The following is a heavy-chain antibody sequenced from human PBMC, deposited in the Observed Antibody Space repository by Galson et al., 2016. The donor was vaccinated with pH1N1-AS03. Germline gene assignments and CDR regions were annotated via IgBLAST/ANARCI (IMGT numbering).Heavy chain of an antibody. J-gene: IGHJ6*02. CDR1: GFSVRANA. Sequence: SLRLSCAASGFSVRANAMSWVRQAPGKGLEWVASLDGGGDGTHYAGAVRGRFTISRDTSENTVYLQMNSLRAEDTALYYCARDDSGYDLFYYYGMDVWGQGTTVTVSS. V-gene: IGHV3-23*01. CDR3: ARDDSGYDLFYYYGMDV. D-gene: IGHD5-12*01. CDR2: LDGGGDGT.